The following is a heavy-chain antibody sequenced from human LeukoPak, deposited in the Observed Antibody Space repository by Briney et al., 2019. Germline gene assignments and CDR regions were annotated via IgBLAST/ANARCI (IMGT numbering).Heavy chain of an antibody. CDR2: IYHSGST. J-gene: IGHJ4*02. CDR1: GYSISSGYY. Sequence: SETLSLTCTVSGYSISSGYYWGWVRQPPGKGLEWIGSIYHSGSTYYNPSLKSRVTILVDTSKNQFSLKLSSVPAAETAVYYCGREPHQGRDYYDSTPLGYWGQGTLVTVSS. CDR3: GREPHQGRDYYDSTPLGY. V-gene: IGHV4-38-2*02. D-gene: IGHD3-22*01.